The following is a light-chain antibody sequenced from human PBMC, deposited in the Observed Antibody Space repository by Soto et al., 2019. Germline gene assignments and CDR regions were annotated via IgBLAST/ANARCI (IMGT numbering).Light chain of an antibody. Sequence: IQINQSPSTLSASVGHTVTITCRASQSISSWLAWYQQKPGKAPKLLIYKASSLESGVPSRFSGSGSGTEFTLTISSLQPDDFATYYCQQSNSYSRTFGQGTKVDIK. CDR3: QQSNSYSRT. CDR1: QSISSW. CDR2: KAS. V-gene: IGKV1-5*03. J-gene: IGKJ1*01.